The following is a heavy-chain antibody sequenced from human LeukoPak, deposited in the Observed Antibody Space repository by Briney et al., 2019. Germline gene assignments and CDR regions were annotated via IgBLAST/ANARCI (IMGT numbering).Heavy chain of an antibody. D-gene: IGHD3-9*01. CDR1: GGTFSSYA. Sequence: SVKVSCKASGGTFSSYAISWVRQAPGQGLEWMGGIIPIFGTANYAQKFQGRVTITADESTSTAYMELSSLRSEDTAVYYCARSAPTLTYDILTGYLGYWGQGTLVTVSS. CDR3: ARSAPTLTYDILTGYLGY. CDR2: IIPIFGTA. V-gene: IGHV1-69*13. J-gene: IGHJ4*02.